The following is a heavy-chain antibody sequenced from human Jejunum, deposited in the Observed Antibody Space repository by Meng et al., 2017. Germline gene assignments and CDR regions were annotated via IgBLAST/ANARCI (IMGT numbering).Heavy chain of an antibody. Sequence: QGPLQWSGPGLVKPSGTLSLTCEVSGDSISSTSWWDWLRQPPGKGLEWIGEIYHSGRSNFIPSLKSRVSISLDESKNQFSLTLNSVTAADTAVYYCARGVGDIRFGFDYWGQGILVTVSS. CDR1: GDSISSTSW. D-gene: IGHD3-16*01. CDR3: ARGVGDIRFGFDY. V-gene: IGHV4-4*02. CDR2: IYHSGRS. J-gene: IGHJ4*02.